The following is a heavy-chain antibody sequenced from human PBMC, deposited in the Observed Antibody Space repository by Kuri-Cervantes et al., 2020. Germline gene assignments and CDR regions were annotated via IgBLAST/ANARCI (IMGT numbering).Heavy chain of an antibody. CDR1: GYTFTSYY. J-gene: IGHJ4*02. CDR2: INPSGGST. V-gene: IGHV1-46*01. CDR3: YCRLLSGDYEN. D-gene: IGHD4-17*01. Sequence: ASVKVSCKASGYTFTSYYMHWVRQAPGQGLEWMGIINPSGGSTNYAQKFQGRVTMTTDTSTSTAYMELRSLRSDDTAVYYCYCRLLSGDYENWGQGTLVTVSS.